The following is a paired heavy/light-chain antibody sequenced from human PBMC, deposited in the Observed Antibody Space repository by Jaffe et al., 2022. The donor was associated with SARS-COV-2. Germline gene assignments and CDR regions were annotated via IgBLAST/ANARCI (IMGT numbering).Heavy chain of an antibody. V-gene: IGHV1-46*04. CDR3: ARDFYYIPHRGAFDL. J-gene: IGHJ3*01. CDR2: INPSAGSI. Sequence: QVQLVQSGAEVKKPGASVKVSCKASGYTFTNFYMHWVRQAPGQGLEWMGIINPSAGSITYAQRLQGRVTMTRDTSTSTVYLELRSLGSEDTAMYYCARDFYYIPHRGAFDLWGQGTMVTVSS. D-gene: IGHD3-22*01. CDR1: GYTFTNFY.
Light chain of an antibody. CDR2: GAS. CDR1: QSVSSSY. J-gene: IGKJ2*01. V-gene: IGKV3-20*01. Sequence: EIVLTQSPGTLSLSPGERATLSCRASQSVSSSYLAWYQQKPGQAPRLLIYGASSRATGIPDRFSGSGSGTDFTLTISRLEPEDFAVYYCQQSGSSPMYTFGQGTKLEIK. CDR3: QQSGSSPMYT.